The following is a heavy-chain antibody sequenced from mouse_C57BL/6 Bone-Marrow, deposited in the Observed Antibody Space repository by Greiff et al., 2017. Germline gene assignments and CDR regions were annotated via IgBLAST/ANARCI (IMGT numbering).Heavy chain of an antibody. J-gene: IGHJ2*01. CDR1: GYTFTSYW. CDR2: IHPNRGST. Sequence: QVQLQQPGAELVKPGASVKLSCKASGYTFTSYWMHWVKQRPGQGLEWIGMIHPNRGSTNYNEKFKSKATLTVDKSSSTAYMQLSSLTSEDSAVYYCARDYYGSNPPDYWGQGTTLTVSS. CDR3: ARDYYGSNPPDY. V-gene: IGHV1-64*01. D-gene: IGHD1-1*01.